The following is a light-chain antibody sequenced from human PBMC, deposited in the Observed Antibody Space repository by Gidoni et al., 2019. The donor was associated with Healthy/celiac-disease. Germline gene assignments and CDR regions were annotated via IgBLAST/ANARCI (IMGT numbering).Light chain of an antibody. V-gene: IGKV1-13*02. Sequence: AIQLPQSPSSLSASVGDRVTITGRASQGIISALAWYQQKPGQAPKLLIYYASSLESGVPSRFSGSGSGTDFTLTISSLQPEDFATYYCQQCNSYPQTFGQGTKVEIK. CDR3: QQCNSYPQT. CDR2: YAS. CDR1: QGIISA. J-gene: IGKJ1*01.